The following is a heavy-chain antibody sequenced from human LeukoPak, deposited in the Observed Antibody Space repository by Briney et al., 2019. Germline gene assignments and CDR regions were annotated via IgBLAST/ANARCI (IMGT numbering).Heavy chain of an antibody. J-gene: IGHJ6*03. CDR1: GYTFTSYG. V-gene: IGHV1-18*01. D-gene: IGHD6-6*01. Sequence: ASVKVSCKASGYTFTSYGISWVRQAPGQGLEWMGWISAYNGNTNYAQKLQGRVTMTTDTSTSTAYMELRSLRSDDTAVYYCARDRVSSSSTLVGSDYMYVWGKGTTVTVSS. CDR3: ARDRVSSSSTLVGSDYMYV. CDR2: ISAYNGNT.